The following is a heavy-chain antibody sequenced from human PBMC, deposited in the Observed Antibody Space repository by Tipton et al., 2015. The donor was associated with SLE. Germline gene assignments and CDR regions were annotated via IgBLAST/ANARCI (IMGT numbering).Heavy chain of an antibody. J-gene: IGHJ1*01. V-gene: IGHV3-33*01. CDR3: ASAQDRGFQH. CDR1: GFTFSSYG. Sequence: RSLRLSCAASGFTFSSYGMHWVRQAQGKGLEWVAVIWYDGSNKYYADSVKGRFTISRDNSKKTLYLQMNSLRAEDTAVYYCASAQDRGFQHWGHGTLVTVSS. CDR2: IWYDGSNK.